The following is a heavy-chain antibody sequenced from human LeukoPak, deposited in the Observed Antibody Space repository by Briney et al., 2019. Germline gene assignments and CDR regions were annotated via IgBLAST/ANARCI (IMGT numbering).Heavy chain of an antibody. J-gene: IGHJ4*02. CDR1: GLKFGDYG. V-gene: IGHV3-20*04. CDR2: INWDGENT. Sequence: PGGSLRLSCSGSGLKFGDYGLSWVRQAPGKGLEWVSGINWDGENTAYADSVKGRFTISRDNAENALYLQMDSLRAEDTALYYCARDLSATWYFLAYWGRGTLVTVSS. CDR3: ARDLSATWYFLAY. D-gene: IGHD6-13*01.